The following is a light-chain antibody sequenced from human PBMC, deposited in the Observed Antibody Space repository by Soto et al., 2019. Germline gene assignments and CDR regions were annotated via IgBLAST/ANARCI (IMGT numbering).Light chain of an antibody. V-gene: IGKV1-5*02. J-gene: IGKJ1*01. CDR3: QQYTTYWT. CDR2: DAS. CDR1: QDISRW. Sequence: DIQMTQSPSTLSASLGDRVTIICRASQDISRWLAWYQQRPGKAPKLLIYDASTLHSGVPSRCSGSGSGTEFTLTISSLQPDDSATYYCQQYTTYWTFGQGTKVDI.